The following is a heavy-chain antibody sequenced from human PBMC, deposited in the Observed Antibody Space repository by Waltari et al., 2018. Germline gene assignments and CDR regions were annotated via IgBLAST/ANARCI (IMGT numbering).Heavy chain of an antibody. Sequence: QLQLQESGPGLVKPSETLSLTCTVSGGSISSSSYYWGWIRQPPGKGLEWIVSIYYRGSTYYNPSLKSRVTISVDTSKNQFSLKLSSVTAADTAVYYCARSRGVAVAGTRSNWFDPWGQGTLVTVSS. J-gene: IGHJ5*02. CDR3: ARSRGVAVAGTRSNWFDP. CDR2: IYYRGST. D-gene: IGHD6-19*01. CDR1: GGSISSSSYY. V-gene: IGHV4-39*01.